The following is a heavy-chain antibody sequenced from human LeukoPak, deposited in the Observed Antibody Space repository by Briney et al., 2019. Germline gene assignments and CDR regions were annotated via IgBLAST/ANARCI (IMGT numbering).Heavy chain of an antibody. CDR3: ARDKATVTTGYYYYMDV. V-gene: IGHV1-8*01. CDR1: GYTFTNYD. CDR2: MNPNSGNT. D-gene: IGHD4-11*01. J-gene: IGHJ6*03. Sequence: ASVKVSCKASGYTFTNYDINWVRQATGQGLEWMGWMNPNSGNTGYAQKFQGRVTMTRDMSTSTVYMELSSLRSEDTAVYYCARDKATVTTGYYYYMDVWGKGTTVTVSS.